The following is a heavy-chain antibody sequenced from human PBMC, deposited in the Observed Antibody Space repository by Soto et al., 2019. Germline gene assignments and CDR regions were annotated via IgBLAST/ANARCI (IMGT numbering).Heavy chain of an antibody. Sequence: GASVKVSCKASGGTFSSYAISWVRQAPGQGLEWMGGIIPIFGTANYAQKFQGRVTITADESTSTAYMELSSLRSEDTAVHYCAREGDCSSTSCSFDYWGQGTLVTVS. J-gene: IGHJ4*02. CDR3: AREGDCSSTSCSFDY. CDR2: IIPIFGTA. V-gene: IGHV1-69*13. D-gene: IGHD2-2*01. CDR1: GGTFSSYA.